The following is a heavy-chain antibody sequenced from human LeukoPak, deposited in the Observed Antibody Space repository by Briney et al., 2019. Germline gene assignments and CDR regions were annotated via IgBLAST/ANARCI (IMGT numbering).Heavy chain of an antibody. D-gene: IGHD3-10*01. CDR3: ARGRYYGSGSYLSYFDF. V-gene: IGHV4-39*06. Sequence: PSETLSLTCTVSGVSISNNNYHWGWIRQPPGKGLEWIGSIYYSGSTYYNPSLKSRVTISVDTSKNQFPLKLSSVTAADTAVYYCARGRYYGSGSYLSYFDFWGQGSLVTVSS. CDR1: GVSISNNNYH. J-gene: IGHJ4*02. CDR2: IYYSGST.